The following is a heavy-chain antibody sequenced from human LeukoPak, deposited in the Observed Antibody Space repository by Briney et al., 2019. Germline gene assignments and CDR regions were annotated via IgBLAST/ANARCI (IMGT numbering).Heavy chain of an antibody. J-gene: IGHJ4*02. CDR3: ARDQKALYYFDY. CDR2: SNSDGSST. CDR1: GFTFSSYW. V-gene: IGHV3-74*01. Sequence: GGSLRLSCAASGFTFSSYWMHWVRQAPGKGLVWVSRSNSDGSSTSYADSVKGRLTISRDNAKNTLYLQMNSLRAEDTAVYYCARDQKALYYFDYWGQGTLVTVSS.